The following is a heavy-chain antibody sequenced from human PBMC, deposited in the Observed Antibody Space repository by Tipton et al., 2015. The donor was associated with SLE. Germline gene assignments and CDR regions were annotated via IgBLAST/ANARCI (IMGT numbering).Heavy chain of an antibody. CDR1: GVSISSGNYY. CDR3: ARGHGIAAAGPFDY. D-gene: IGHD6-13*01. J-gene: IGHJ4*02. V-gene: IGHV4-61*09. CDR2: ISISGTT. Sequence: TLSLTCSVSGVSISSGNYYWSWIRQPAGKGLEWIGHISISGTTNYNPSLKSRVSISVDTSKNQFSLKLSSVTAADTAVYYCARGHGIAAAGPFDYWGQGTLVTVSS.